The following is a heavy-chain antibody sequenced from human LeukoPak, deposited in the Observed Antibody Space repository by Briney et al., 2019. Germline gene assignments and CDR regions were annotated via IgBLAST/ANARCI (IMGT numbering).Heavy chain of an antibody. J-gene: IGHJ3*02. V-gene: IGHV4-39*07. CDR3: ARGSRRWLQLKVFDI. D-gene: IGHD5-24*01. CDR1: GGSISSSSYY. Sequence: SETLSLTCPVSGGSISSSSYYWGWIRQPPGKELEWIGSIYYSGSTYYNPSLKSRVTISVDTSKNQFSLKLSSVTASDTAVYYCARGSRRWLQLKVFDIWGQGTMVTVSS. CDR2: IYYSGST.